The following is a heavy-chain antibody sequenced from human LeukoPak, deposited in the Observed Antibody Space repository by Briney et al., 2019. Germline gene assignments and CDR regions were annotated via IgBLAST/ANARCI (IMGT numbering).Heavy chain of an antibody. Sequence: PGGSLRLSCAASGFTFSSYGMHWVRQAPGKGLEWVAVVSYDGSNKYYADSVKGRFTISRDNSKNTLYLQMNSLRAEDTAVYYCAKDPALQLWLQIDYWGQGTLVSVSS. V-gene: IGHV3-30*18. J-gene: IGHJ4*02. D-gene: IGHD5-18*01. CDR1: GFTFSSYG. CDR3: AKDPALQLWLQIDY. CDR2: VSYDGSNK.